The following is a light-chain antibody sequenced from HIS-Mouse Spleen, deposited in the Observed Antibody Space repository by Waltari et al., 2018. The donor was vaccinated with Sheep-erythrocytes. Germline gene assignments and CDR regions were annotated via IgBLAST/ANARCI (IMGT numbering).Light chain of an antibody. CDR3: QAWDSSTVV. V-gene: IGLV3-1*01. J-gene: IGLJ2*01. CDR2: QDS. Sequence: SYELTQPPSVSVSPGQTASITCSGDKLGDKYPCWYQQKPGQSPVLVISQDSKRPSGNPERCSGSNSGNTATLTISGTQAMDEADYYCQAWDSSTVVFGGGTKLTFL. CDR1: KLGDKY.